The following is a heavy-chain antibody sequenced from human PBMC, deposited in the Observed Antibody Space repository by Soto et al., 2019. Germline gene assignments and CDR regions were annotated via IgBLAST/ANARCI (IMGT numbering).Heavy chain of an antibody. CDR2: MNPNSGNT. CDR3: ARARGSIAAAGRGYYYYGMDV. D-gene: IGHD6-13*01. V-gene: IGHV1-8*01. CDR1: GYTFTSYD. Sequence: RASVKVSCKASGYTFTSYDINWVRQATGQGLEWMGWMNPNSGNTGYAQKFQGRVTMTRNTSISTAYMELSSLRSEDTAVYYCARARGSIAAAGRGYYYYGMDVWGQGTTVTVSS. J-gene: IGHJ6*02.